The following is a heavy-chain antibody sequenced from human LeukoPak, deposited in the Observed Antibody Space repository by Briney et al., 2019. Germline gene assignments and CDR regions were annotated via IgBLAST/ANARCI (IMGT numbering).Heavy chain of an antibody. V-gene: IGHV4-59*01. CDR3: ARTSRHFYGSGTNLTPWPAGMDV. J-gene: IGHJ6*04. CDR1: GGSMSGFF. CDR2: IYYSGSST. Sequence: SETLSLTCTVSGGSMSGFFWTWIRQPPGRELEWIGSIYYSGSSTKYNPSLKSRVTISVDTSKSQFSLNLNSATAADTAVYYCARTSRHFYGSGTNLTPWPAGMDVWGKGTTVTVS. D-gene: IGHD3-10*01.